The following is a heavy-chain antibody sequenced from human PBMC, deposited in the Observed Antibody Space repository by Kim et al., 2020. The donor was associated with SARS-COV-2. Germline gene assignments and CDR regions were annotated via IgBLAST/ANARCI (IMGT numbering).Heavy chain of an antibody. CDR3: ARDPGTPLYYYYMDV. J-gene: IGHJ6*03. CDR1: GFTFSSYG. CDR2: IWYDGSNK. D-gene: IGHD1-1*01. V-gene: IGHV3-33*01. Sequence: GGSLRLSCAASGFTFSSYGMHWVHQAPGKGLEWVAVIWYDGSNKYYADSVKGRFTISRDNSKNTLYLQMNSLRAEDTAVYYCARDPGTPLYYYYMDVWGKGTTVTVSS.